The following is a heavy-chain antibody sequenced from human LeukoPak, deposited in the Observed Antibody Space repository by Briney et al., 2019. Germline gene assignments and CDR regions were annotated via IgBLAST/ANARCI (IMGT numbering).Heavy chain of an antibody. CDR1: GFTFSSHS. J-gene: IGHJ4*02. V-gene: IGHV3-7*01. D-gene: IGHD3-10*01. CDR2: IKDDGSEK. Sequence: GGSLRLSCAASGFTFSSHSMNWVRQSPGKGLEWVANIKDDGSEKFYVDSVRGRFTISRDNAKNSLYLQMNSLRVEDTAVYFCARRLLWFGEPPFDYWGQGTLVTVSS. CDR3: ARRLLWFGEPPFDY.